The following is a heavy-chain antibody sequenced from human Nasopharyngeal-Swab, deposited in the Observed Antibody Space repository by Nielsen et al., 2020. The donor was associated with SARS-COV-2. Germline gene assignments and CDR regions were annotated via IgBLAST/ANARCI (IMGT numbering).Heavy chain of an antibody. CDR3: ARQGGDGYYFDY. V-gene: IGHV5-51*01. CDR2: IYPDDSDT. J-gene: IGHJ4*02. Sequence: VRQMPGKGLEWMGLIYPDDSDTRYSPSFQGQVTISADTSISTAYLQWSSLKASDTAMYYCARQGGDGYYFDYWGQGTLVTVS. D-gene: IGHD2-21*02.